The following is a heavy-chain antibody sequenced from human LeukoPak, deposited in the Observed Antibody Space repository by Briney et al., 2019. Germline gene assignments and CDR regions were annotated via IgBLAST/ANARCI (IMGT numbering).Heavy chain of an antibody. CDR3: ARNGDYSADS. V-gene: IGHV4-4*02. J-gene: IGHJ4*02. Sequence: PSETLSLTCAVSGYSISSGYWWSWVRQPPGKGLEWIGEIHHTGRTNYNPSLKSRVTISVDKSKNQFSLKLPSVTAADTAVYYCARNGDYSADSWGQGTLLTVSS. CDR1: GYSISSGYW. CDR2: IHHTGRT. D-gene: IGHD4-17*01.